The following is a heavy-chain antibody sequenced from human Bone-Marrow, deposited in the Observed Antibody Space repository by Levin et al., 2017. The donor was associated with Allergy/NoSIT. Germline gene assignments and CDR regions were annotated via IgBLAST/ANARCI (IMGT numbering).Heavy chain of an antibody. CDR2: IYYSGST. Sequence: SQTLSLTCTVSGGSISSYYWSWIRQPPGKGLEWIGYIYYSGSTNYNPSLKSRVTISVDTSKNQFSLKLSSVTAADTAVYYCARVAFGGVISNWGQGTLVTVSS. D-gene: IGHD3-16*02. CDR3: ARVAFGGVISN. J-gene: IGHJ4*02. CDR1: GGSISSYY. V-gene: IGHV4-59*01.